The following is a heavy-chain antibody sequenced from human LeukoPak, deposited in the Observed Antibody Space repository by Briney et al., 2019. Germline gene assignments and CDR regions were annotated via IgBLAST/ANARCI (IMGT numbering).Heavy chain of an antibody. V-gene: IGHV4-39*07. D-gene: IGHD3-16*01. CDR3: ARGGGYDYYMDV. J-gene: IGHJ6*03. Sequence: PSETLSLTCSVSGGSISSSIYYWGWIRQPPGKGLEWIGNIYYSGSTYYNPSLKSRVTISVDTSKNQFSLKLSSVAAADTAVYYCARGGGYDYYMDVWGKGTTVTVSS. CDR1: GGSISSSIYY. CDR2: IYYSGST.